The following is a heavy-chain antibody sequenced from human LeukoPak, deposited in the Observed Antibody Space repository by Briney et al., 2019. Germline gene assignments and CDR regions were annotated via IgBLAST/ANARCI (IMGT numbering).Heavy chain of an antibody. Sequence: ASVKVSCKASGYTFAGKYMHWVRQAPGQGLEWMGWINPNSGGTKYAQNFQGRVTMTRGTSISTAYMELSSLRSDDTAVYYCTRGGYSYAFDYWGQGILVTVSS. CDR1: GYTFAGKY. V-gene: IGHV1-2*02. D-gene: IGHD5-18*01. CDR2: INPNSGGT. J-gene: IGHJ4*02. CDR3: TRGGYSYAFDY.